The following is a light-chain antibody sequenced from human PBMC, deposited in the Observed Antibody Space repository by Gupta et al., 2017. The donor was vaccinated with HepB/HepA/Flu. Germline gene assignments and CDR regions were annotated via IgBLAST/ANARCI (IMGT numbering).Light chain of an antibody. CDR1: PRDVGSYNL. J-gene: IGLJ2*01. V-gene: IGLV2-23*02. Sequence: QSALPQPASVSGSPGQSITFSCTGSPRDVGSYNLVSWYQQHPGKAPKLIIYDVDKRPSGVSIRFSGSRSGNTASLTISGRQAEDEADYYCCSYGPTRLFGGGTKLTVL. CDR2: DVD. CDR3: CSYGPTRL.